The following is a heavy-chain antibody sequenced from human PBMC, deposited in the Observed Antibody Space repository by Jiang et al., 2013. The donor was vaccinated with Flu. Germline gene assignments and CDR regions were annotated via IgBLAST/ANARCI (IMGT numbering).Heavy chain of an antibody. Sequence: GPGLVKPSQTLSLTCTVSGGSISSGGYYWSWIRQHPGKGLEWIGYIYYSGSTYYNPSLKSRVTISVDTSKNQFPLKLSSVTAADTAVYYCARARKTYDNDAFDIWGQGTMVTVSS. CDR2: IYYSGST. J-gene: IGHJ3*02. V-gene: IGHV4-31*03. CDR3: ARARKTYDNDAFDI. D-gene: IGHD5-12*01. CDR1: GGSISSGGYY.